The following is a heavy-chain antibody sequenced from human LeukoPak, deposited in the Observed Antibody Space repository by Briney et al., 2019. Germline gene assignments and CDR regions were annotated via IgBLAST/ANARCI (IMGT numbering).Heavy chain of an antibody. Sequence: PGGSLRLSCAASGFTFSTYGMNWVRQAPGKGLEWVAALSYDGYNDHYADSVRGRFTISRDNSKNTLFLQMNNLRVEDTAMYYCAKNEGSYQYNYYGMEVWGQGTTVSVSS. V-gene: IGHV3-30*18. CDR3: AKNEGSYQYNYYGMEV. CDR1: GFTFSTYG. D-gene: IGHD3-10*01. CDR2: LSYDGYND. J-gene: IGHJ6*02.